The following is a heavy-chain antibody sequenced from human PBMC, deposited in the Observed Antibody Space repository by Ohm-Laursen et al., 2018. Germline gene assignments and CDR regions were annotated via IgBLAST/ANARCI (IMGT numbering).Heavy chain of an antibody. Sequence: GSLRLSCTASGFTFSSYAMSWVRQAPGKGLEWVSAISGSGGSTYYADSVKGRFTISRDNSKNTLYLQMNSLRAEDTAVYYCANLYSSSNFDYWGQGTLVTVSS. V-gene: IGHV3-23*01. D-gene: IGHD6-13*01. CDR1: GFTFSSYA. CDR2: ISGSGGST. CDR3: ANLYSSSNFDY. J-gene: IGHJ4*02.